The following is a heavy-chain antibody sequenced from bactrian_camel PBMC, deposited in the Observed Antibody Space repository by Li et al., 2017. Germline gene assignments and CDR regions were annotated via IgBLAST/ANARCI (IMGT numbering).Heavy chain of an antibody. CDR3: AAGRLGRSCSYEH. Sequence: HVQLVESGGGSVQAGGSLRLSCTASGSTFDDLDMAWYRQAAGNECELVSRISSDGSTYYTDSAKGRFTYSQDDAKNTVYLQMNSLKPEDTGRYYCAAGRLGRSCSYEHRGQGTQVTVS. J-gene: IGHJ4*01. CDR1: GSTFDDLD. CDR2: ISSDGST. V-gene: IGHV3S63*01.